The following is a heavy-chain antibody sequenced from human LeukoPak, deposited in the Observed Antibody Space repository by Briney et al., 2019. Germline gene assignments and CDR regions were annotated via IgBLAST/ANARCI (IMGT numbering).Heavy chain of an antibody. CDR1: GGSISSYD. CDR2: INYVGST. J-gene: IGHJ4*02. V-gene: IGHV4-59*08. D-gene: IGHD6-19*01. Sequence: PSETLSLTCNVSGGSISSYDWSWIRQPPGKGLEWIGYINYVGSTNCNPSLKSRVTISVDTSKNQFSLNLSSVTAADTAVYYCASMAVAGPFDFWGQGTLVTVSA. CDR3: ASMAVAGPFDF.